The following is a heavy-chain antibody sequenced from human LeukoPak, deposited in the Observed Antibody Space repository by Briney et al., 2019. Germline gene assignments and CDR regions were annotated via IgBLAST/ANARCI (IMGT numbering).Heavy chain of an antibody. CDR3: ARWMYYYDSSGYLVGYYFDY. Sequence: ASVKVSCKASGYTFTSYGISWVRQAPGQGLEWMGWINPNSGGTNYAQKFQGRVTMTRDTSISTAYMELSRLRSDDTAVYYCARWMYYYDSSGYLVGYYFDYWGQGTLVTVSS. CDR1: GYTFTSYG. V-gene: IGHV1-2*02. J-gene: IGHJ4*02. CDR2: INPNSGGT. D-gene: IGHD3-22*01.